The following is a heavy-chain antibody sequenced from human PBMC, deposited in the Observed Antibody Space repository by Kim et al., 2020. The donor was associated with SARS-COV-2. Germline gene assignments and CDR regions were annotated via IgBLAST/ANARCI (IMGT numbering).Heavy chain of an antibody. Sequence: SETLSLTCTVSGGSISSSSYYWGWIRQPPGKGLEWIGSIYYSGSTYYNPSLKSRVTISVDTSKNQFSLKLSSVTAADTAVYYCARQPCSSTSCYPMTSYYYYYGMDVCGQGTTVTVSS. V-gene: IGHV4-39*01. CDR1: GGSISSSSYY. CDR2: IYYSGST. D-gene: IGHD2-2*01. CDR3: ARQPCSSTSCYPMTSYYYYYGMDV. J-gene: IGHJ6*02.